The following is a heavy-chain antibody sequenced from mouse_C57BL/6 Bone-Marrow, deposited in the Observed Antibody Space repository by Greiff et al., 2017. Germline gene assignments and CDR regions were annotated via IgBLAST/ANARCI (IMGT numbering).Heavy chain of an antibody. CDR3: ARGGRGDY. Sequence: QVQLQQSGPELVKPGASVKISCKASGYAFSSSWMNWVKQRPGKGLEWIGRIYPGDGDTNYNGKFKGKATLTADKSSSTAYMQLSSLTSEDSAVXFCARGGRGDYWGQGTTLTVSS. J-gene: IGHJ2*01. CDR2: IYPGDGDT. CDR1: GYAFSSSW. V-gene: IGHV1-82*01.